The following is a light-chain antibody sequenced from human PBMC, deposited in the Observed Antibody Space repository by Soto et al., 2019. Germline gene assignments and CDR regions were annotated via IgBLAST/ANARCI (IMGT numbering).Light chain of an antibody. CDR3: QQYGSAPRT. Sequence: EIVLTQSPGTLSLSPGDRATLSCRASQSVSRNYLAWYQQKPGQAPRLLIYAASSRISGIPARFSGSGSGTDFTLTISRLEPEDFAVYHCQQYGSAPRTFGQGTKVEIK. J-gene: IGKJ1*01. CDR1: QSVSRNY. CDR2: AAS. V-gene: IGKV3-20*01.